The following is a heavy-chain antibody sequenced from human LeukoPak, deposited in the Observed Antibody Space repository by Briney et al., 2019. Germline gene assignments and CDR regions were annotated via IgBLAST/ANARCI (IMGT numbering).Heavy chain of an antibody. V-gene: IGHV1-46*01. CDR1: GYTFTGYY. J-gene: IGHJ4*02. CDR3: ARRGLGITGTLGYFDY. D-gene: IGHD1-20*01. Sequence: ASVKVSCKASGYTFTGYYMHWVRQAPGQGLEWMGIINPSGGSTSYAQKFQGRVTMTRDTSASTVYMELSSLRSEDTAVYYCARRGLGITGTLGYFDYWGQGTLVTVSS. CDR2: INPSGGST.